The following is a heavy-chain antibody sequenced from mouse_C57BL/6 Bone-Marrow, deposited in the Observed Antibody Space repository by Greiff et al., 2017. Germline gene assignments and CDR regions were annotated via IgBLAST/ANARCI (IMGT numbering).Heavy chain of an antibody. J-gene: IGHJ2*01. CDR1: GYTFTDYE. CDR2: IDPETGGT. V-gene: IGHV1-15*01. Sequence: QVQLQQSGAELVRPGASVTLSCKASGYTFTDYEMPWVKQTPVHGLEWIGAIDPETGGTAYNQKFKGKAILTADKSSSTAYMELRSLTSEDSAVYYCTSRYYGSSYYLDYWGQGTTLTVSS. D-gene: IGHD1-1*01. CDR3: TSRYYGSSYYLDY.